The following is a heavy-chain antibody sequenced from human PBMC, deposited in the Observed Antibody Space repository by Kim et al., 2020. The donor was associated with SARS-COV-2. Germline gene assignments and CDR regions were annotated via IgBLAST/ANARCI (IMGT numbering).Heavy chain of an antibody. V-gene: IGHV5-51*01. CDR2: IYPGDSDT. Sequence: GESLKISCKGSGYSFTNYSIGWVRQMPGKGLEWMGIIYPGDSDTRYSPSFQGQVTISADKSISTAYLQWSSLKASDTAMYYCARRFVIYRETYYYDSSGYYAPPGVFDIWGQGTMVTVSS. D-gene: IGHD3-22*01. J-gene: IGHJ3*02. CDR3: ARRFVIYRETYYYDSSGYYAPPGVFDI. CDR1: GYSFTNYS.